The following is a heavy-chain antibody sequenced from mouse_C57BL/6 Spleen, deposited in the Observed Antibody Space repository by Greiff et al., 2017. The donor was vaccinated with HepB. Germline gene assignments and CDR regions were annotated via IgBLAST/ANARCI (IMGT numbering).Heavy chain of an antibody. CDR3: ARELGDYYAMDY. CDR1: GFTFSDYY. J-gene: IGHJ4*01. Sequence: EVMLVESGGGLVQPGGSLKLSCAASGFTFSDYYMYWVRQTPEKRLEWVAYISNGGGSTYYPDTVKGRFTISRDNAKNTLYLQMGRLKSEDTAMYYCARELGDYYAMDYWGQGTSVTVSS. CDR2: ISNGGGST. V-gene: IGHV5-12*01. D-gene: IGHD4-1*01.